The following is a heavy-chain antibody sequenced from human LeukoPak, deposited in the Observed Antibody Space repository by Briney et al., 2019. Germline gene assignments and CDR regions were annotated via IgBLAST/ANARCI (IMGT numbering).Heavy chain of an antibody. CDR1: GFTFRSHA. V-gene: IGHV3-23*01. Sequence: GGSLRLSCVGSGFTFRSHAMSWVRQAPEKGLEFVSGIYENGGTTYYADSVKGRFSISRDNSKNTLYLQMDSLRGEDTAVYYCAKDFRIGYSAHFDYWGQGALVTVSS. CDR3: AKDFRIGYSAHFDY. J-gene: IGHJ4*02. D-gene: IGHD2-21*01. CDR2: IYENGGTT.